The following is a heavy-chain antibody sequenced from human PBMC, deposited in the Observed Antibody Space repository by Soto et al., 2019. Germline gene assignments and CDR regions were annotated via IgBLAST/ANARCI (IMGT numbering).Heavy chain of an antibody. V-gene: IGHV1-8*01. CDR3: VRGRVMITFGVVIVIDY. D-gene: IGHD3-16*02. CDR1: GYTFTSYD. CDR2: INPNTGYT. Sequence: QVQLVQSGAAMKKPGASVKVSCKASGYTFTSYDINWVRQATGQGLEWMGWINPNTGYTDYAQKFQDGVTMTGNTSITTAYMELSSLRSEDTAVYYCVRGRVMITFGVVIVIDYWGQGSPVTVSS. J-gene: IGHJ4*02.